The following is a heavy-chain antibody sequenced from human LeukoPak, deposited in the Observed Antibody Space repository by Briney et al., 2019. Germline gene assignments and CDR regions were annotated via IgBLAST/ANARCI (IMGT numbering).Heavy chain of an antibody. J-gene: IGHJ6*03. CDR2: INHSGST. CDR3: ARLRRTTVTTYNYHHYMDV. Sequence: SETLSLTCAVYGGSFSGYYWSWIRQPPGKGLEWIGEINHSGSTNYNPSLKSRVTISVDTSKNQFSLKLSSVTAADTAVYYCARLRRTTVTTYNYHHYMDVWGKGTTVTVSS. CDR1: GGSFSGYY. D-gene: IGHD4-11*01. V-gene: IGHV4-34*01.